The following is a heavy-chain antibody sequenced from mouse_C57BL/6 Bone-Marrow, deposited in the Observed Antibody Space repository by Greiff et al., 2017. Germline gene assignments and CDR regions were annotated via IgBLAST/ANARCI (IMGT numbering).Heavy chain of an antibody. CDR3: AREWDYGVDD. V-gene: IGHV1-69*01. D-gene: IGHD1-1*02. CDR1: GYTFTSYW. CDR2: IDPSDSYT. J-gene: IGHJ2*01. Sequence: VQLQQPGAELVMPGASVKLSCKASGYTFTSYWMHWVKQRPGQGLEWIGEIDPSDSYTNYNQKFKGKSTLTVDKSSSTAYMQLSSLTSEDSAVYYCAREWDYGVDDWGQGTTLTVSS.